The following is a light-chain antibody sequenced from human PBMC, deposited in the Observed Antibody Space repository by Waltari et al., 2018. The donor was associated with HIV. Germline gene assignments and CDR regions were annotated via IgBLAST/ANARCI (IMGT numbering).Light chain of an antibody. J-gene: IGLJ2*01. Sequence: QSVLTQPPSVSGAPGQRVTISCTKSSSNVEAAYDVHWFQQVPGTAPKLLIYGTVNRPSGVPDRFSGSRSGTSASLAITGLQAEHEADYYCQSYDTSLTDIIFGGGTKLTVL. CDR2: GTV. CDR1: SSNVEAAYD. V-gene: IGLV1-40*01. CDR3: QSYDTSLTDII.